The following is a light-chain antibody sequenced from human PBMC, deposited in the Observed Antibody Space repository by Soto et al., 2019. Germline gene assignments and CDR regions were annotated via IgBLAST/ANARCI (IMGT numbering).Light chain of an antibody. CDR1: SSDVGVYNY. CDR2: EVS. V-gene: IGLV2-14*01. J-gene: IGLJ1*01. CDR3: KSYTSSSTYV. Sequence: QSALTQPASVSGSPGQSITISCTGTSSDVGVYNYVSWYQQHPGKAPKLMIYEVSNRPSGVSNRFSGSKSGNTDSLTISGLQAEDEADYYCKSYTSSSTYVFGAGTKLTVL.